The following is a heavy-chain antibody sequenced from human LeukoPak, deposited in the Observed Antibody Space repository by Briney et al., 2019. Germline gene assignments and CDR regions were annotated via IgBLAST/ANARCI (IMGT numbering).Heavy chain of an antibody. CDR3: ARDKRLSQWAFDI. V-gene: IGHV4-31*03. CDR2: IYYSGST. Sequence: SETLSLTCTVSGGSISSGGYSWSWIRQHPGKGLEWIGYIYYSGSTYYNPSLKSRVTISVDTSKNQFSLKLSSVTAADTAVYYCARDKRLSQWAFDIWGQGTMVTVSS. CDR1: GGSISSGGYS. J-gene: IGHJ3*02. D-gene: IGHD2-8*01.